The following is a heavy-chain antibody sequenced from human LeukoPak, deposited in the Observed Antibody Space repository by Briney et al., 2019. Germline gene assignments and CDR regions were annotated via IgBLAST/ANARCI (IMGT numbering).Heavy chain of an antibody. V-gene: IGHV4-34*01. CDR3: ARHRTQQLVDY. Sequence: SETLSLTCAVYGGSFSGYYWSWIRQPPGKGLEWIGEINHSGSTNYNPSLKSRVTISVDTSKNQFSLKLSSVTAADTAVYYCARHRTQQLVDYWGQGTLVTVSS. CDR1: GGSFSGYY. D-gene: IGHD6-13*01. CDR2: INHSGST. J-gene: IGHJ4*02.